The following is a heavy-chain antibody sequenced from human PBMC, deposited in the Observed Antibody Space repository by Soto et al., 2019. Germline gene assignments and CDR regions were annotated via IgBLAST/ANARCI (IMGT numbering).Heavy chain of an antibody. Sequence: PVGSLRLSCAASGFTVSSNYMSWVRQAPGKGLEWVSVIYSGGSTYYADSVKGRFTISRDNSKNTLYLQMNSPRAEDTAVYYCAREYISSSGYYYVWGQGTLVTVSS. CDR1: GFTVSSNY. D-gene: IGHD3-22*01. V-gene: IGHV3-53*01. CDR3: AREYISSSGYYYV. CDR2: IYSGGST. J-gene: IGHJ4*02.